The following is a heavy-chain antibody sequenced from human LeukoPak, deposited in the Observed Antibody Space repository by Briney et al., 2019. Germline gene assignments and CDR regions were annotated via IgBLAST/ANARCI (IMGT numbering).Heavy chain of an antibody. CDR1: GFTFSLYW. J-gene: IGHJ3*02. Sequence: SGGSLRLSCAASGFTFSLYWMSWVRQAPGKGLEWVANINQDGSVKYYVDSLKGRFTISRDNTKNSLYLQVNSLRAEDTAVYYCARVRSTFDIWGQWTMVTVSS. CDR2: INQDGSVK. V-gene: IGHV3-7*04. CDR3: ARVRSTFDI.